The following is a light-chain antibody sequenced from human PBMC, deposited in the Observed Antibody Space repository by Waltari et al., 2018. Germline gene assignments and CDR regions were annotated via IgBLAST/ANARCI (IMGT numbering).Light chain of an antibody. J-gene: IGKJ1*01. CDR3: QQYDHYPWT. V-gene: IGKV1-5*03. CDR2: QAS. Sequence: DLQMTQSISTLSASVGDRITITCRTSQGISSWLAWYQQTPGKAPKLLIYQASTLESGVPSRFSGSGSGTEFTLTISSLQPDDSATYYCQQYDHYPWTFGQGTKVELK. CDR1: QGISSW.